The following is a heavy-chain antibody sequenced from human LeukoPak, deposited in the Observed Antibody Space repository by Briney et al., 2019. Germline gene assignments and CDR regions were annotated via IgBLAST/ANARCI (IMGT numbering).Heavy chain of an antibody. CDR1: GFIFSGHV. D-gene: IGHD5-12*01. V-gene: IGHV3-30-3*01. Sequence: GRSLRLSCAASGFIFSGHVMHWVRQAPGKGLEWVAVISYDGSNKYYADSVKGRFTISRDNSKNTLYLQMNSLRAEDTAVYYCARDRATIRRNYYYGMDVWGHGTTVTVSS. J-gene: IGHJ6*02. CDR3: ARDRATIRRNYYYGMDV. CDR2: ISYDGSNK.